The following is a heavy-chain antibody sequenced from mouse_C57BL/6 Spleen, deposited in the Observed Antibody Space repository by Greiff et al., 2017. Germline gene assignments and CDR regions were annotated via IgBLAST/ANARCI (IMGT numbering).Heavy chain of an antibody. J-gene: IGHJ1*03. V-gene: IGHV3-6*01. CDR3: AREVGYFDV. CDR2: ISYDGSN. D-gene: IGHD1-1*02. Sequence: EVKLVESGPGLVKPSQSLSLTCSVTGYSITSGYYWNWIRQFPGNKLEWMGYISYDGSNNYNPSLKNRISITRDTSKNQFFLKLNSVTTEDTATYYCAREVGYFDVWGTGTTVTVSS. CDR1: GYSITSGYY.